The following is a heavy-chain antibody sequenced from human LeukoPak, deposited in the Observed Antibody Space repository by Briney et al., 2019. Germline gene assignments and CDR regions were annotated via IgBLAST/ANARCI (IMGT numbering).Heavy chain of an antibody. V-gene: IGHV4-39*01. CDR1: GDSISSSSYY. CDR3: ARHGYNSGWWVDY. CDR2: INYSGTT. Sequence: SETLSLTCIVSGDSISSSSYYWGWIRQPPEKGLEWIGSINYSGTTYYSPSLKSRVTISVGTSKNQFSLKLSSVTAADTAVYYCARHGYNSGWWVDYWGQGTLVTVSS. J-gene: IGHJ4*02. D-gene: IGHD6-19*01.